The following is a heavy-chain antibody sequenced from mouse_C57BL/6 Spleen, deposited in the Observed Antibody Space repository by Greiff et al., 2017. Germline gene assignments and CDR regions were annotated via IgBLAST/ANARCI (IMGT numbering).Heavy chain of an antibody. V-gene: IGHV1-63*01. Sequence: VQLQQSGAELVRPGTSVKMSCKASGYTFTNYWIGWVKQRPGHGLEWIGDIYPGGGCTNYNEKFKGKATLNVDKSSSTAYMQFSSLTSEDSAIYYCARGLTEYDMDYWGQGTSVTVSS. CDR3: ARGLTEYDMDY. J-gene: IGHJ4*01. CDR2: IYPGGGCT. CDR1: GYTFTNYW.